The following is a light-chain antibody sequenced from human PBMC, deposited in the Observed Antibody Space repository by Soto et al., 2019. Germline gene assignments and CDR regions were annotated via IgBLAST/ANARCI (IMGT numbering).Light chain of an antibody. CDR2: GAS. J-gene: IGKJ1*01. V-gene: IGKV3-20*01. CDR3: QQYGSSPRT. CDR1: QSVSSNY. Sequence: IVMTQSPGILLLSPGERATLSCRASQSVSSNYLAWYQQKPGQAPRFLIYGASSRATGIPDRFSGSGSGTDFTLTITRLEPEDFAVYYSQQYGSSPRTFGQGTKVEIK.